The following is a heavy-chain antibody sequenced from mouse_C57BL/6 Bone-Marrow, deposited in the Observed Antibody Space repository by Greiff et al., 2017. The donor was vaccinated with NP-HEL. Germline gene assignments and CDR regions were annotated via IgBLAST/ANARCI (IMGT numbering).Heavy chain of an antibody. V-gene: IGHV5-9-1*02. CDR1: GFTFSSYA. CDR3: TREVYHGNYAFFDY. CDR2: ISSGGDYI. D-gene: IGHD2-1*01. J-gene: IGHJ2*01. Sequence: EVMLVESGEGLVKPGGSLKLSCAASGFTFSSYAMSWVRQTPEKRLEWVAYISSGGDYIYYADTVKGRFTISRDNARNTLYLQMSSLKSEDTAMYYCTREVYHGNYAFFDYWGQGTTLTVSS.